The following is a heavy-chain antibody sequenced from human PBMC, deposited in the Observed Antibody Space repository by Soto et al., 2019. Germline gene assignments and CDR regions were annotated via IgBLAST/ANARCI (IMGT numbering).Heavy chain of an antibody. D-gene: IGHD6-13*01. CDR3: ARDLFRGIAAAGDNWFDP. Sequence: QVQLQESGPGLVKPSQTLSLTCTVSGGSISSGGYYWSWIRQHPGKGLEWIGYIYYSGSTYYNPSLQSRLTISVDTSKNQFSLKLSSLTAADTAVYYCARDLFRGIAAAGDNWFDPWGQGTLVTVSS. J-gene: IGHJ5*02. CDR2: IYYSGST. V-gene: IGHV4-31*03. CDR1: GGSISSGGYY.